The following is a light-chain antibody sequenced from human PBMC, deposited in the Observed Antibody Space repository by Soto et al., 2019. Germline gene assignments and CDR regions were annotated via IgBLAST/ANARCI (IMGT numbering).Light chain of an antibody. V-gene: IGLV2-14*01. CDR2: EVS. J-gene: IGLJ2*01. CDR1: SSDVGSYNY. Sequence: QSVLTQPASVSGSPGQSITISCTGTSSDVGSYNYVSWYQQHPGKAPKLMIYEVSNRPSGVPNRFSGSKSGNTASLTISGLQAEDEADYYCSSYTTSSTLVVFGGGTKVTVL. CDR3: SSYTTSSTLVV.